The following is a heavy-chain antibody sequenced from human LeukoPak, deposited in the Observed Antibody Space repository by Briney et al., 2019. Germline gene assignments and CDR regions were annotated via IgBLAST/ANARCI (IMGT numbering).Heavy chain of an antibody. Sequence: GGSLRLSCAASGFTFSSYAMSWVRQAPGKGLEWVSAISGSGGSTYYADSVKGRFTISRDNSKNTLYLQMNSLRAEDTAVYYCARGPLRGYSGSYYPKPPAYWGQGTLVTVSS. D-gene: IGHD1-26*01. J-gene: IGHJ4*02. CDR3: ARGPLRGYSGSYYPKPPAY. V-gene: IGHV3-23*01. CDR2: ISGSGGST. CDR1: GFTFSSYA.